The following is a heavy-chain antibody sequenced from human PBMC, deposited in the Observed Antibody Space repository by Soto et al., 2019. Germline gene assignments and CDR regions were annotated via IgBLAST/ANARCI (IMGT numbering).Heavy chain of an antibody. D-gene: IGHD1-26*01. Sequence: QVQLVQSGAEEKKPGSSVKVSCKASGGTFSSYAISWVRQAPGQGLEWMGGIIPIFGTANYAQKFQGRVTITADESTSTAYMELSSLRSEDTGVYYCARDRTLVGSYWGGVFDYWGQVTLVTVSS. CDR3: ARDRTLVGSYWGGVFDY. CDR1: GGTFSSYA. V-gene: IGHV1-69*01. J-gene: IGHJ4*02. CDR2: IIPIFGTA.